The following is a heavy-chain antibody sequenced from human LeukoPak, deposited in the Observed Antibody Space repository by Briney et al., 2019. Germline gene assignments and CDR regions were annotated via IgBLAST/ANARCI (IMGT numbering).Heavy chain of an antibody. V-gene: IGHV1-69*04. J-gene: IGHJ4*02. D-gene: IGHD5-18*01. CDR1: GGTFSSYA. CDR3: ARDLGYSYGLDFDY. Sequence: SVKVSCKASGGTFSSYAISCVRQAPGQGLERMARIIPILGIANYAQKFQGRVTITADKSTSTAYMELSSLRSEDTAVYYCARDLGYSYGLDFDYWGQGTLVTVSS. CDR2: IIPILGIA.